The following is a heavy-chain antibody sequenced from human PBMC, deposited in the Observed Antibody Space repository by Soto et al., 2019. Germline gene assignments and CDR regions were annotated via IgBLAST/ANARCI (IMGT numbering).Heavy chain of an antibody. CDR3: ARGSGVADY. CDR2: INSDGSTT. J-gene: IGHJ4*02. V-gene: IGHV3-74*01. CDR1: GFTFSSYW. Sequence: EVQLVDSGGGLVQSGGSLRLSCAASGFTFSSYWMHWVRQVPGEGLVWVSRINSDGSTTNYADFVKGRFTISRDNAKSTVFLQMTSLRVEDPAVYYCARGSGVADYWGQGTLVTVSS. D-gene: IGHD3-10*01.